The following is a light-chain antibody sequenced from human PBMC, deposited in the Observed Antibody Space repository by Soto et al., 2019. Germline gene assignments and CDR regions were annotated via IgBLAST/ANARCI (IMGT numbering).Light chain of an antibody. CDR2: EVT. Sequence: QSALTQPASVSGSPGQSITISCTGTSIDIGSYDVVSWYQQHPGTAPKLIIYEVTKRPSGVSTRFSGSKSGNTASLTISGLQAVDEADYYCCSFADFTYVYGTGTKLTVL. J-gene: IGLJ1*01. CDR3: CSFADFTYV. V-gene: IGLV2-23*02. CDR1: SIDIGSYDV.